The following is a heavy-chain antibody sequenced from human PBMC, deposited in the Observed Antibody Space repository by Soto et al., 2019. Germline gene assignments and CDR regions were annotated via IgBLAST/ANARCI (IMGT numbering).Heavy chain of an antibody. CDR2: ISYDGNNK. J-gene: IGHJ4*02. V-gene: IGHV3-30-3*01. Sequence: GGSLRLSCAASGFIFSDYAMHWVRQAPGKGLEWLAFISYDGNNKYYADSVKGRFTMSRDNSKNTLDLQMNSLRAEDTAVYYCARALAKDCSTGRCYGLDYWGQGTLVTVSS. D-gene: IGHD2-2*01. CDR1: GFIFSDYA. CDR3: ARALAKDCSTGRCYGLDY.